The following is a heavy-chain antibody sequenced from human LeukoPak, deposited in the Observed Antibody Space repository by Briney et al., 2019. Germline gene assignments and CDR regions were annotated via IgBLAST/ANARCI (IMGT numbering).Heavy chain of an antibody. CDR2: IKSKTDGGTT. CDR1: GFTFSNAW. CDR3: AKGLTLSGHMSGYPFGAFET. Sequence: PGGSLRLSCAASGFTFSNAWMSWVRQAPGEGLEWVGRIKSKTDGGTTDYAAPVKGRFTISRDDSKNTLYLQMNSLKTEDTAVYYCAKGLTLSGHMSGYPFGAFETWGQGTMVTVSS. V-gene: IGHV3-15*01. D-gene: IGHD3-9*01. J-gene: IGHJ3*02.